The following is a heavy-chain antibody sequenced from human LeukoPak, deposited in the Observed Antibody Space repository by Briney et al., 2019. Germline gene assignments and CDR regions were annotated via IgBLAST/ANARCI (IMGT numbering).Heavy chain of an antibody. J-gene: IGHJ4*02. V-gene: IGHV3-74*03. CDR3: AKTGTPVGVFDY. CDR1: GFTSSSYW. D-gene: IGHD1-1*01. Sequence: GGSLRLSCAASGFTSSSYWMYWVRQAPGKGLVWVSRIKSDGSITMYADSVKGRIAISRDNAKNTLYLQMNSLRAEDTAVYYCAKTGTPVGVFDYWGQGTLVTVSS. CDR2: IKSDGSIT.